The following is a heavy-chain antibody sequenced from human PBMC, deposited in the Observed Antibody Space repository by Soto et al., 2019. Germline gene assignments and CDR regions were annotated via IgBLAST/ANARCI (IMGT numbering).Heavy chain of an antibody. CDR3: ATDQDSSYVIKLLYFYNTDV. Sequence: QVQLVQSGAEVKKPGSSVKVSCKASGGTFSSYAISWVRQAPGQGLEWMGGIIPIFGTANYAQKFQGRVTITADESTSSAYMALSRLRYEDTAVYYCATDQDSSYVIKLLYFYNTDVWGQGTTVTVSS. CDR1: GGTFSSYA. CDR2: IIPIFGTA. V-gene: IGHV1-69*12. D-gene: IGHD5-12*01. J-gene: IGHJ6*02.